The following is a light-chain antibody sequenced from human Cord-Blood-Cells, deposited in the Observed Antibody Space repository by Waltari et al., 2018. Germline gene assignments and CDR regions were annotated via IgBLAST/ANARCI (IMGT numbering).Light chain of an antibody. J-gene: IGKJ2*01. CDR2: GAS. V-gene: IGKV3-15*01. CDR3: QQYNNWLYT. CDR1: QSVSSN. Sequence: EIVMTQSPATLSVSRGERATLSCRASQSVSSNLAWYQQKPGQAPRLLIYGASTRATGIPARFSGSGSGTEFTLTISSLQSEDFAVYYCQQYNNWLYTFGQGTKLEIK.